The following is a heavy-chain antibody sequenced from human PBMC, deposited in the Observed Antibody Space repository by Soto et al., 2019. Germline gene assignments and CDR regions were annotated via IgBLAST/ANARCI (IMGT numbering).Heavy chain of an antibody. CDR3: ARDSGRFFIDY. Sequence: EVQLVESGGGLVQPGGSLRLSCAASGFTFSTYWMTWVRQAPGKGLEWVANLNPDGSEKYYVDSLKGRFTISRDNAKTSLYLQINSLRAEDTAVYYCARDSGRFFIDYWGQGTLVPVSS. CDR2: LNPDGSEK. V-gene: IGHV3-7*04. J-gene: IGHJ4*02. CDR1: GFTFSTYW. D-gene: IGHD1-26*01.